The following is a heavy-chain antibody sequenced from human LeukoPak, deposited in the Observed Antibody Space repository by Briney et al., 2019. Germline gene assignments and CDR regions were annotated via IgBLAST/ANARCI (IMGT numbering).Heavy chain of an antibody. CDR1: GGCISSGGYY. D-gene: IGHD2-2*01. CDR2: IYYSGST. J-gene: IGHJ5*02. V-gene: IGHV4-31*03. Sequence: SQTLSLTCTVSGGCISSGGYYWSWIRQHPGKGLEWIGYIYYSGSTYYNPSLKSRVTISVDTSKNQFSLKLSSVTAADTAVYYCASGSSTSWFDGNWFDPWGQGTLVTVSS. CDR3: ASGSSTSWFDGNWFDP.